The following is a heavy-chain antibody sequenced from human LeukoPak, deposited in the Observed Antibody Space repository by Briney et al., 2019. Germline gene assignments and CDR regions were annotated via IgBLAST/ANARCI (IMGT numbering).Heavy chain of an antibody. V-gene: IGHV3-30*04. D-gene: IGHD4-17*01. Sequence: GGSLRLSCAASGFTFNTYAFHWVRQTPGKGLEWVTFISFDASYKYYADSVKGRFTISRDNAKNSLYLQMNSLRAEDTAVYYCARGDYGDYVASEYFQHWGQGTLVTVSS. CDR1: GFTFNTYA. CDR2: ISFDASYK. J-gene: IGHJ1*01. CDR3: ARGDYGDYVASEYFQH.